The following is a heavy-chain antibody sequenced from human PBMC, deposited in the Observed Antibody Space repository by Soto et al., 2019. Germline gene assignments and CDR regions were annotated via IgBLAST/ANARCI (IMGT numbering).Heavy chain of an antibody. CDR3: ARVSGSGWFIFDY. V-gene: IGHV3-21*01. J-gene: IGHJ4*02. Sequence: GGSLRLSCAASGFTFSAFSMDWVRHAPGKGLEWVASITSSSNYIYYGDSMRGRVTISRDNAKNSLYLQMNSLRAEDTAVYYCARVSGSGWFIFDYWGQGSLVTVSS. CDR1: GFTFSAFS. CDR2: ITSSSNYI. D-gene: IGHD6-19*01.